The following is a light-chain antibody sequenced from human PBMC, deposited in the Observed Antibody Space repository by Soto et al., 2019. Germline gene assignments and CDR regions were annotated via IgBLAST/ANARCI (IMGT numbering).Light chain of an antibody. CDR3: SSYTSSSTPYV. CDR1: ISDVVGYNY. J-gene: IGLJ1*01. V-gene: IGLV2-14*01. Sequence: QSMLNQPASVSGSPGQSIPISCTGTISDVVGYNYVSWYQQHPGKAPKLMIYEVSNRPSGVSNRFSGSKSGNAASLTISGLQADDEADYYCSSYTSSSTPYVFGTGTKVTVL. CDR2: EVS.